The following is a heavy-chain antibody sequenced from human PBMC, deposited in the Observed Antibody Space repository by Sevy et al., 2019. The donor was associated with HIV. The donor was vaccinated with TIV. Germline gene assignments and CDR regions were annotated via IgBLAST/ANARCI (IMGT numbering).Heavy chain of an antibody. CDR2: INHSGST. V-gene: IGHV4-34*01. Sequence: SETLSLTCAVYGGSFSGYYWSWIRQPPGKGPEWIGEINHSGSTNYNPSLKSRVTISADTSKNQFSLRLSSVTAADTAVYYCASHCSGPSCSPAFDIWGQGTMVTVSS. J-gene: IGHJ3*02. CDR1: GGSFSGYY. D-gene: IGHD2-2*01. CDR3: ASHCSGPSCSPAFDI.